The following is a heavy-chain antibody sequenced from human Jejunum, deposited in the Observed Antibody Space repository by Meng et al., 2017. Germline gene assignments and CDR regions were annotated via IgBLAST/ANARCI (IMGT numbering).Heavy chain of an antibody. V-gene: IGHV3-23*01. CDR3: AKDGDPSGYFDY. Sequence: GSLRLSCVASGFTFRNYAMSWVRQAPGKGLEWVSSISGSSGDTYYPDSMKGRFPISRDNSKNTLYLQLNSLTGDDTAVYYCAKDGDPSGYFDYWGQGTRVTVSS. D-gene: IGHD4-17*01. CDR1: GFTFRNYA. J-gene: IGHJ4*02. CDR2: ISGSSGDT.